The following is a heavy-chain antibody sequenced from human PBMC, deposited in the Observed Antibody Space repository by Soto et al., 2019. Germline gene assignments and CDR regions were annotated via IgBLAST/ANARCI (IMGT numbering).Heavy chain of an antibody. CDR2: INPNSGGT. V-gene: IGHV1-2*02. CDR1: GYTFTGYY. J-gene: IGHJ4*02. Sequence: QVQLVQSGAEVKKPGASVKVSCKASGYTFTGYYMHWVRQAPGQGPEWMGRINPNSGGTTYAQKLQGRVNVTRDTSISTAYMELSSLRSDDTAVYYCARGGSSSLDYWGQGTLVTVSS. D-gene: IGHD6-6*01. CDR3: ARGGSSSLDY.